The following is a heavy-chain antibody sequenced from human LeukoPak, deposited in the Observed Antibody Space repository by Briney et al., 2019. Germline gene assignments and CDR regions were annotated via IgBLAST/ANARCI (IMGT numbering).Heavy chain of an antibody. CDR2: INPNSGGT. J-gene: IGHJ6*02. D-gene: IGHD4-11*01. Sequence: GASVKVSCKASGYTFTGYYMHWVRQAPGQGLEWMGWINPNSGGTNYAQRFQGWVTMTRDTSISTAYMELSRLRSDDTAVYYCARDRRYSNYQTPPYYYYGMDVWGQGTTVTVSS. CDR1: GYTFTGYY. V-gene: IGHV1-2*04. CDR3: ARDRRYSNYQTPPYYYYGMDV.